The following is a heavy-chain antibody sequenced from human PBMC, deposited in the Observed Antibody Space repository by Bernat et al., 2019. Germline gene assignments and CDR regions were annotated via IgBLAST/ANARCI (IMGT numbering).Heavy chain of an antibody. Sequence: EAQLVESGGGLVKPGGSLRLSCAASGFTFSEAWMYWVRQAPGKGLEWVARVKSKIDGGTIDYAAPVKGRFTISRDDLRSTLYLQTNSLKTEDTAVYYCTTGATHWGQGTLVTVSS. D-gene: IGHD1-26*01. CDR2: VKSKIDGGTI. V-gene: IGHV3-15*01. CDR3: TTGATH. CDR1: GFTFSEAW. J-gene: IGHJ4*02.